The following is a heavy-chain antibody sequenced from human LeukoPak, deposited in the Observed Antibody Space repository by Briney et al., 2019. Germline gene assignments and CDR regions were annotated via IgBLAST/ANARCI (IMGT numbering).Heavy chain of an antibody. Sequence: GGSLRLSCAASGFTFSSYGMHWVRQAPGKGLEWVAFIRYDGSNKYYADSVKGRFTISRDNSKNTLYLQMNSLRAEDTAVYYCAKGDAVVAAAGYFDYWGQGTLVTVSS. D-gene: IGHD2-2*01. V-gene: IGHV3-30*02. CDR2: IRYDGSNK. J-gene: IGHJ4*02. CDR3: AKGDAVVAAAGYFDY. CDR1: GFTFSSYG.